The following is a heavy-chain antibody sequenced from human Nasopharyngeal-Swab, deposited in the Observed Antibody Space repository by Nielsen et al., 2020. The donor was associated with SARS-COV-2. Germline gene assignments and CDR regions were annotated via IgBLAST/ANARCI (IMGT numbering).Heavy chain of an antibody. J-gene: IGHJ4*02. CDR1: GYTFTGFY. Sequence: ASVKVSCKASGYTFTGFYVHWVRQAPGQGLECLGRINPSNGVTIYAQKFQGRGTITRNTSNSTVDMELSRLRSDDTAVYYCVREGDNWEFDSWGQGTLVTVSS. CDR3: VREGDNWEFDS. CDR2: INPSNGVT. V-gene: IGHV1-2*06. D-gene: IGHD1-26*01.